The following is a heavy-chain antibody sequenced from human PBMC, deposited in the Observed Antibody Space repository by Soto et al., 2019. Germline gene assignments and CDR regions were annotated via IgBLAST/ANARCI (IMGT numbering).Heavy chain of an antibody. CDR3: AKVRSAVAGFLDAFDI. J-gene: IGHJ3*02. V-gene: IGHV3-23*01. D-gene: IGHD6-19*01. CDR2: ISGSGGST. Sequence: EVQLLESGGGLVQPGGSLRLSCAASGFTFSSYAMRWVRQAPGKGLEWVSAISGSGGSTYYADSVKGRFTISRDNSKNTLYLQMNSVRAEDTAVYYCAKVRSAVAGFLDAFDIWGQGTMVTVSS. CDR1: GFTFSSYA.